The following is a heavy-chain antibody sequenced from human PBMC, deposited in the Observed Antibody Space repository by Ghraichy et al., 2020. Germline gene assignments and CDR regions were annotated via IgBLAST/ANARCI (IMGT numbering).Heavy chain of an antibody. J-gene: IGHJ6*03. V-gene: IGHV4-39*02. CDR1: GGSISSSSYY. Sequence: SETLSLTCTVSGGSISSSSYYWGWIRQPPGKGLEWIGNIYYSGSTYYNPSLKSRVTISVDTSKNPFSLKLSSVTAADTAVYYCARDVSDYNRDVWGKGTTVTVSS. CDR2: IYYSGST. D-gene: IGHD4/OR15-4a*01. CDR3: ARDVSDYNRDV.